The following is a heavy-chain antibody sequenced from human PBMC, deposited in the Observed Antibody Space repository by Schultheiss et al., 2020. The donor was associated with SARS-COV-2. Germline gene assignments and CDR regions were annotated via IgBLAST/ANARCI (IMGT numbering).Heavy chain of an antibody. CDR1: GFTFSIYW. CDR2: ISGSGGST. Sequence: GGSLRLSWADSGFTFSIYWMSWVRQAPGKGLEWVSAISGSGGSTYYADSVKGRFTISRDNSKNTLYLQMNSLRAEDTAVYYCAKDYSGLGGVIVSFYSYWGQGTLVTVSS. D-gene: IGHD3-16*02. V-gene: IGHV3-23*01. CDR3: AKDYSGLGGVIVSFYSY. J-gene: IGHJ4*02.